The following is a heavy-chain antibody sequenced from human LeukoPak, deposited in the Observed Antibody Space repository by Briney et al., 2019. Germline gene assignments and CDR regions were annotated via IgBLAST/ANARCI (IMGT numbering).Heavy chain of an antibody. CDR2: ISGSGAST. J-gene: IGHJ5*02. Sequence: PGGSLRLSCLTSGFTFSTNAMSWVRQAPGKGLEWISGISGSGASTYYADSVTGRFTISRDNAKESLYLQMDSLRVEDTAVYYCARRHSSSWYDADYNWFAPWGQGTLVSVSS. D-gene: IGHD6-13*01. V-gene: IGHV3-23*01. CDR1: GFTFSTNA. CDR3: ARRHSSSWYDADYNWFAP.